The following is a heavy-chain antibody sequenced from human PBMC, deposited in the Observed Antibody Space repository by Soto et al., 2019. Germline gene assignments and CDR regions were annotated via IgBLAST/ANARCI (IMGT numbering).Heavy chain of an antibody. Sequence: SETLSLTCTVSGGSISSGGYYWSWIRQHPGKGLEWIGYIYYSGSAYYNPSLKSRVTISVDTSKNQFSLKLSSVTAADTAVYYCARGGRRSPGMDVWGQGTTVTVSS. CDR1: GGSISSGGYY. V-gene: IGHV4-31*03. J-gene: IGHJ6*02. CDR3: ARGGRRSPGMDV. CDR2: IYYSGSA.